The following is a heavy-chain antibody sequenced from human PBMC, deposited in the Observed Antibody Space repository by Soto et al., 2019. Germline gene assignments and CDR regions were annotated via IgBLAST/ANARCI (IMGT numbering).Heavy chain of an antibody. J-gene: IGHJ6*02. V-gene: IGHV1-8*01. Sequence: QVQLVQSGAEVKKPGASVKVSCKASGYTFTSYDINWVRQATGQGLEWMGWMNPNSGNTVYAQKFRGRVTMTRNTTIRTAYMELSSLRSEDTAVYYCARERTGTTSMDVWGQGTTVTVSS. D-gene: IGHD1-1*01. CDR2: MNPNSGNT. CDR1: GYTFTSYD. CDR3: ARERTGTTSMDV.